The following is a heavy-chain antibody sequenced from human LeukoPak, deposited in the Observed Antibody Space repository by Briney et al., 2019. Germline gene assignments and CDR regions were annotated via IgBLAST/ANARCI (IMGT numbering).Heavy chain of an antibody. J-gene: IGHJ3*02. D-gene: IGHD5-12*01. CDR2: IYHSGTT. CDR3: ARVLHSGYGEAFDI. V-gene: IGHV4-38-2*02. Sequence: SETLSLTCTVSTFSISSGYYWGWIRQPPGKGLEWIANIYHSGTTYYNPSLKSRVTVSVDTAKNHFSLKLSSVTATDSAVYYCARVLHSGYGEAFDIWGQGTMVTVSS. CDR1: TFSISSGYY.